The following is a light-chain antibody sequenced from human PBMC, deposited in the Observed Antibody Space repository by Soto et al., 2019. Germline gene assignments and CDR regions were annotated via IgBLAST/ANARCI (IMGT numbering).Light chain of an antibody. J-gene: IGKJ4*01. CDR1: QSISSW. CDR3: QQYNSYSGLT. CDR2: TVS. Sequence: DIQMTQSPSTLSASVGDRVTITCRASQSISSWLAWYQQKPGKAPKLLIYTVSSLESGVPSRFSGSGSGTEFTLTISSLQPDDFATYYCQQYNSYSGLTFGGGTKVEIK. V-gene: IGKV1-5*03.